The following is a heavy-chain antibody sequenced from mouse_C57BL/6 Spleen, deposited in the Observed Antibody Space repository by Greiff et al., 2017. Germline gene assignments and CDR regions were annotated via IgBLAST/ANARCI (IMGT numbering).Heavy chain of an antibody. CDR3: TREGYGNYFDY. D-gene: IGHD2-1*01. CDR1: GFTFSSYA. CDR2: ISSGGDYI. V-gene: IGHV5-9-1*02. J-gene: IGHJ2*01. Sequence: EVKLMESGEGLVKPGGSLKLSCAASGFTFSSYAMSWVRQTPEKRLEWVAYISSGGDYIYYADTVKGRFTISRDNARHTLYLQMSSLKSEDTAMYYCTREGYGNYFDYWGQGTTLTVSS.